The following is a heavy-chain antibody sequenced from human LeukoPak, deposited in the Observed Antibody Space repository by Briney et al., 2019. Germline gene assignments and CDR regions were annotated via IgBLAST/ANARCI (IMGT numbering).Heavy chain of an antibody. J-gene: IGHJ4*02. D-gene: IGHD6-13*01. CDR3: ASLAAAAGNGGY. CDR2: ISAYNGNT. CDR1: GYTFTSYG. V-gene: IGHV1-18*01. Sequence: ASVKVSCKASGYTFTSYGISWVRQAPGQGLEWMGWISAYNGNTNYAQKLQGRVTMTTDTSTSTAYMELSSLRSEDTAVYYCASLAAAAGNGGYWGQGTLVTVSS.